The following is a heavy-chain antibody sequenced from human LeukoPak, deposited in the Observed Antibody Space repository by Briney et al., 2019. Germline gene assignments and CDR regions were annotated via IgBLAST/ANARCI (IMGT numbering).Heavy chain of an antibody. J-gene: IGHJ3*02. CDR3: ARQVGAYAFDI. CDR2: IYHSGST. Sequence: PSETLSLTCAVSGYSISSGYCCGWIRQPPGKRLEWIGSIYHSGSTYYNPSLKSRVTISVDTSKNQFYLKLSSVTAADTAVYYCARQVGAYAFDIWGQGTMVTVSS. CDR1: GYSISSGYC. V-gene: IGHV4-38-2*01. D-gene: IGHD1-26*01.